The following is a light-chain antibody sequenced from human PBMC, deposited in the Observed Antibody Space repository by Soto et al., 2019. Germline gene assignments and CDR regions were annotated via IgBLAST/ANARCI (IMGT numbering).Light chain of an antibody. CDR3: QQYNSYPLT. CDR2: DAA. CDR1: QSISSW. J-gene: IGKJ4*01. V-gene: IGKV1-5*01. Sequence: DIQMTQSPSTLSASVRDRVTITCRAGQSISSWLAWYQQKPGKAPKLLIYDAASLESGVPSRFSGSGSGTEFTLTISSLQPDDFSTYYCQQYNSYPLTFGGGTKVDIK.